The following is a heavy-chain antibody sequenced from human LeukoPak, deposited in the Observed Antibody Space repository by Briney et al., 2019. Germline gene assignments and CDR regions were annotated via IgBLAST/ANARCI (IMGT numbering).Heavy chain of an antibody. J-gene: IGHJ4*02. V-gene: IGHV1-18*01. Sequence: XSVKVSCKASGYTFTSYGISWVRQAPGQGLEWMGWISAYNGNTNYAQKLQGRVTMTTDTSTSTAYMELRSLRSDDTAVYYCARDGAFYGSGSDRSDYWGQGTLVTVSS. CDR2: ISAYNGNT. CDR1: GYTFTSYG. CDR3: ARDGAFYGSGSDRSDY. D-gene: IGHD3-10*01.